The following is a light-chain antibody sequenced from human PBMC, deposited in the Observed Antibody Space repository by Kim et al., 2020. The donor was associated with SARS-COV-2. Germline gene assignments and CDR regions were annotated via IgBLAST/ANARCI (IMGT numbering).Light chain of an antibody. CDR3: CSYAGSSTV. CDR1: SSDVGSYNL. V-gene: IGLV2-23*01. CDR2: EGS. Sequence: QSALTQPASVSGSPGQSITISCTGTSSDVGSYNLVSWYQQHPGKAPKLMIYEGSKRPSGVSNLFSGSKSGNTASLTISGLQAEDEADYYCCSYAGSSTVFGGGTQLTVL. J-gene: IGLJ2*01.